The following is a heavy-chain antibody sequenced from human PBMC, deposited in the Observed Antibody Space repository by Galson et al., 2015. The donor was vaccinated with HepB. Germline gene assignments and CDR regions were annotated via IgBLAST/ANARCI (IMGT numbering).Heavy chain of an antibody. CDR1: GFTFSSYA. V-gene: IGHV3-23*01. D-gene: IGHD3-3*01. CDR2: ISGSGGST. J-gene: IGHJ4*02. CDR3: AKDLVRFLEWLFGNFDY. Sequence: SLRLSCAASGFTFSSYAMSWVRQAPGKGLEWVSAISGSGGSTYYADSVKGRFTISRDNSKNTLYLRMNSLRAEDTAVYYCAKDLVRFLEWLFGNFDYWGQGTLVTVSS.